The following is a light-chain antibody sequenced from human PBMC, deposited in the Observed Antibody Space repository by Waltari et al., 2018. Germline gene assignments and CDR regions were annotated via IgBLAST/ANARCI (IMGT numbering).Light chain of an antibody. V-gene: IGLV3-9*01. CDR1: NIGSKN. J-gene: IGLJ2*01. CDR3: QVWDSSNVV. Sequence: SYELTQPLSVSVALGQTAKITCGGNNIGSKNVHWYQQKPGQAPVLVHSGDSNRPSGIPERFSGSNSGNTATLTISRAQAGDEADYYCQVWDSSNVVFGGGTKLTVL. CDR2: GDS.